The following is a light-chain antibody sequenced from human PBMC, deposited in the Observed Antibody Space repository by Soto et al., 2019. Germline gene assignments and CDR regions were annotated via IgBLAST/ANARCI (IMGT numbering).Light chain of an antibody. J-gene: IGLJ1*01. CDR1: SSDVGGYDY. CDR3: SSYTSSSTPCV. V-gene: IGLV2-14*03. CDR2: DVS. Sequence: QSALTQPASVSGSPGQSITISCTGSSSDVGGYDYVSWYQHHPGKAPKLMIHDVSNRPSGVSNRFSGSKSGNTASLTISGLQAEDEADYYCSSYTSSSTPCVFGTGTKVTVL.